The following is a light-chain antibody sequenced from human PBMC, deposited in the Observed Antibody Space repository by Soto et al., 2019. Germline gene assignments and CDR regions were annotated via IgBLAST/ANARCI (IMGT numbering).Light chain of an antibody. Sequence: SYELTQPPSMYVSPGQTATIACSGDKLGDKYVCWYQQKSGESPILVIYQDTKRPSGIPERFSGSNSGSTATLTISGTQSIDEADYYCQAWDGGTVVFGGGTKVTVL. V-gene: IGLV3-1*01. CDR3: QAWDGGTVV. J-gene: IGLJ2*01. CDR1: KLGDKY. CDR2: QDT.